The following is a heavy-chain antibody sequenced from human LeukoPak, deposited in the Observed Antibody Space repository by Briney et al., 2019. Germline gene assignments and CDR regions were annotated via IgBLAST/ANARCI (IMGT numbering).Heavy chain of an antibody. CDR2: INTDGTVT. J-gene: IGHJ4*02. CDR1: GFSFSSYW. Sequence: GGSLRLSCAASGFSFSSYWMVWVRQAPGKGPVWVSHINTDGTVTHIAHSVKGRFTISRDNAKKTLYLQMNSLSAEDTAVYYCARDAALYYLDYWGQGTPVTVSS. V-gene: IGHV3-74*01. CDR3: ARDAALYYLDY.